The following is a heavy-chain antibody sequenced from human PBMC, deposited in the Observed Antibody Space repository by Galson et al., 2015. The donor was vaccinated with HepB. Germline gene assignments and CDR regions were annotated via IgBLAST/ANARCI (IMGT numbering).Heavy chain of an antibody. CDR1: GGTFSSYA. J-gene: IGHJ5*02. Sequence: SVKVSCKASGGTFSSYAISWVRQAPGQGLEWMGGIIPIFGTANYAQKFQGRVTITADESTSTAYMELSSLRSEDTAVYYCASLDILTGYYLSPPGNESEVWFDPWGQGTLVTVSS. V-gene: IGHV1-69*13. CDR2: IIPIFGTA. D-gene: IGHD3-9*01. CDR3: ASLDILTGYYLSPPGNESEVWFDP.